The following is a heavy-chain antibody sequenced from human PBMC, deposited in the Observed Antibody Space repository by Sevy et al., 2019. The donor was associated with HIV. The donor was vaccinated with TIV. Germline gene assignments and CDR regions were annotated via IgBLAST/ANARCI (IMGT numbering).Heavy chain of an antibody. V-gene: IGHV1-58*02. CDR3: AALAGGPEDY. CDR1: GFSFVSSA. D-gene: IGHD2-15*01. J-gene: IGHJ4*02. CDR2: IVVGSGDT. Sequence: ASVKVSCKASGFSFVSSAIQWLRQARGQRLEWIGRIVVGSGDTNYAQKFQERVTITREMSTSTAYMELSSLRSEDTALYYCAALAGGPEDYWGQGTLVTVSS.